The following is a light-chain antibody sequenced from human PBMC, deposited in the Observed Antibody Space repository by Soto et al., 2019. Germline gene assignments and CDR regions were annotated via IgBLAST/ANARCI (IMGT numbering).Light chain of an antibody. CDR2: AAS. CDR3: LQYTSYPLT. CDR1: QGIGDG. Sequence: DIQMTQSPSSLSASVGDRVTITCRASQGIGDGLGWFQQKPGKAPKRLIYAASTLQSGVPSRFSGSGSGTEFTLTINNLQPEDLATYFCLQYTSYPLTFGQGTKVEIK. J-gene: IGKJ1*01. V-gene: IGKV1-17*02.